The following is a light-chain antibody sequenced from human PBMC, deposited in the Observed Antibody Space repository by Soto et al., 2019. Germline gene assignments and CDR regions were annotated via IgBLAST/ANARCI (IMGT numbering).Light chain of an antibody. J-gene: IGLJ3*02. CDR2: DND. CDR3: GTWDSSLSGGWV. V-gene: IGLV1-51*01. CDR1: SSNIENNY. Sequence: QSVLTQPPSVSAAPGQKVTISCSGSSSNIENNYVSWYQQVPGTAPKLLIYDNDKRPSGIPDRFSGSESGTSATLGIAGLQTGDEADYLCGTWDSSLSGGWVFGGGTKVTVL.